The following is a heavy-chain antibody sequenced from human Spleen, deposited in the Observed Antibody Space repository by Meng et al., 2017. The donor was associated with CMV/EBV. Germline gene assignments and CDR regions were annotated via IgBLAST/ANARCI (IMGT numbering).Heavy chain of an antibody. J-gene: IGHJ5*02. Sequence: FNSYDINWVRQATGQGLEWMGWMNPISGNTGYAQKFQGRVTITRNTSISTAYMELSSLRSEDTAVYYCARGDTYCSSTSCYTGNWFDPWGQGTLVTVSS. V-gene: IGHV1-8*03. CDR3: ARGDTYCSSTSCYTGNWFDP. CDR2: MNPISGNT. D-gene: IGHD2-2*02. CDR1: FNSYD.